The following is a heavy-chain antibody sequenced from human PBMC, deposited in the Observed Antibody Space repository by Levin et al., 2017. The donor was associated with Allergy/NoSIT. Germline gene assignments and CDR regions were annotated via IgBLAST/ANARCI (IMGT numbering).Heavy chain of an antibody. V-gene: IGHV4-31*03. D-gene: IGHD2-2*01. J-gene: IGHJ6*02. Sequence: PSETLSLTCTVSGGSISSGGYYWSWIRQHPGKGLEWIGYIYYSGSTYYNPSLKSRVTISVDTSKNQFSLKLSSVTAADTAVYYCARDRGSRSTSQYYYYYYGMDVWGQGTTVTVSS. CDR3: ARDRGSRSTSQYYYYYYGMDV. CDR2: IYYSGST. CDR1: GGSISSGGYY.